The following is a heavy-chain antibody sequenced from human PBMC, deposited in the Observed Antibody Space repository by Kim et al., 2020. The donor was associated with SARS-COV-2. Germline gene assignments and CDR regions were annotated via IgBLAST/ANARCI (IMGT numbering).Heavy chain of an antibody. CDR3: AKHFDN. V-gene: IGHV3-23*05. Sequence: GGSLRLSCAASGFTFNNFAMNWVRQAPGKGLQWVSTIDGRGINKYTSGPLKGRSTISRDNSKNTVFLQLDNLRPEDTAVYYCAKHFDNW. CDR1: GFTFNNFA. J-gene: IGHJ3*02. CDR2: IDGRGINK.